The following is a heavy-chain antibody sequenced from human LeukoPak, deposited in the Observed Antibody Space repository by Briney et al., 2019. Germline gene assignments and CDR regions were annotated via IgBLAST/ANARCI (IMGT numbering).Heavy chain of an antibody. CDR3: ARWAGRLGSYGYNWFDP. V-gene: IGHV4-34*01. J-gene: IGHJ5*02. CDR2: INHSGST. CDR1: GGSFSGYY. Sequence: KTSETLSLTCAVYGGSFSGYYWSWIRQPPGKGLEWIGEINHSGSTNYNPSLKSRVTISVDTSKNQFSLKLSSVTAADTAVYYCARWAGRLGSYGYNWFDPWGQGTLVTVSS. D-gene: IGHD5-18*01.